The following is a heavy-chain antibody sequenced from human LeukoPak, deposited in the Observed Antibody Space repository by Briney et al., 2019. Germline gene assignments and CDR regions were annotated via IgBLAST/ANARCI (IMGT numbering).Heavy chain of an antibody. V-gene: IGHV4-39*01. CDR3: ARALCSSTSCYPGPDYYYYYMDV. J-gene: IGHJ6*03. CDR1: GGSISSSSYY. CDR2: IYYSGST. D-gene: IGHD2-2*01. Sequence: PSETLFLTXTVSGGSISSSSYYWGWIRQPPGKGLEWIGSIYYSGSTYYNPSLKSRVTISVDTSKNQFSLKLSSVTAADTAVYYCARALCSSTSCYPGPDYYYYYMDVWGKGTTVTVSS.